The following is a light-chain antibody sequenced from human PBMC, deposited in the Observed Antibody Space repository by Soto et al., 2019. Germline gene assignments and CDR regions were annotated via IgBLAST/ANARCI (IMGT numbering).Light chain of an antibody. CDR2: EGS. CDR1: SSDVGSYNL. CDR3: CSFAGSDTFV. V-gene: IGLV2-23*03. Sequence: QSVLTQPASVSGSPGQSITLSCTGTSSDVGSYNLVSWYQQHPVKAPKLMIYEGSKRPSGVSNRFSGSKFGNTASLTISGLQAEDEADYYCCSFAGSDTFVFGTGTKLTVL. J-gene: IGLJ1*01.